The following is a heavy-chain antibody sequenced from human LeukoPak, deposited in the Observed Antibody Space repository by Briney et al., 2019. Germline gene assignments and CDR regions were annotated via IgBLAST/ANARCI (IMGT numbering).Heavy chain of an antibody. CDR2: ISSSSTST. CDR1: GFSFSSYS. V-gene: IGHV3-21*01. CDR3: TRDPASMDV. J-gene: IGHJ6*03. D-gene: IGHD2-2*01. Sequence: GGSLRLSCAASGFSFSSYSMNWVRQAPGKGLECVSSISSSSTSTYYADSVKGRFTISRDNAKSSVYLQMSSLRAEDTAVYYCTRDPASMDVWGKGTTVTVSS.